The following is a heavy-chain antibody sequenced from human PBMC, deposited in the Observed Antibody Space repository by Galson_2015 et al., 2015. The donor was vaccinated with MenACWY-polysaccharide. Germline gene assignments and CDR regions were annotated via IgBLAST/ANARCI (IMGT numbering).Heavy chain of an antibody. CDR2: ISGTGDSI. J-gene: IGHJ4*02. V-gene: IGHV3-23*01. CDR1: GFTFSSNA. Sequence: SLRLSCATSGFTFSSNAMSWVRQAPGKGLEWVSAISGTGDSIRYADSVKGRFTISRDASKNTLYLQMSSLRAENTALYYCAISRGFSSGWKYFDYWGQGTLGTGS. CDR3: AISRGFSSGWKYFDY. D-gene: IGHD6-19*01.